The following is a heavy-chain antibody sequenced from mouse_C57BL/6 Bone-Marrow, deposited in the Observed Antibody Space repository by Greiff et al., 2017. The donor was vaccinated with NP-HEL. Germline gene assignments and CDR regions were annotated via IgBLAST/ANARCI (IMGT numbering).Heavy chain of an antibody. Sequence: QVQLQQPGAELVKPGASVKLSCKASGYTFTSYWMHWVKQRPGQGLEWIGMIHPNSGSTNYNEKFKSKATLTVDKSSSTAYMQLSSLTSEDSAVYYCARGGDYYGSSYYFDCGGRGTTLTVTS. CDR1: GYTFTSYW. CDR2: IHPNSGST. V-gene: IGHV1-64*01. D-gene: IGHD1-1*01. CDR3: ARGGDYYGSSYYFDC. J-gene: IGHJ2*01.